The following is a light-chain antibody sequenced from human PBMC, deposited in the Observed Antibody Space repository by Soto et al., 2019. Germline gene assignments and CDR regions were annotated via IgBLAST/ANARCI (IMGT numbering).Light chain of an antibody. V-gene: IGKV3-15*01. CDR3: QHYNNWPYT. CDR2: DAS. J-gene: IGKJ2*01. CDR1: QSVSSR. Sequence: EIVMTQSPATLPVSPGETATLSCRASQSVSSRLAWYKQRPGQAPGLLIYDASTRATGIPARFSGSGSGTEFTLTISSLQSEDFAVYYCQHYNNWPYTFGQGTKLEIK.